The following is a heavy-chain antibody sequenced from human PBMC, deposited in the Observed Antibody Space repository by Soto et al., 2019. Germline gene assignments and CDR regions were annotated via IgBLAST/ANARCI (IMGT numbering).Heavy chain of an antibody. CDR3: ARGHSSIAVAGRHFDY. J-gene: IGHJ4*02. V-gene: IGHV4-34*01. CDR2: INHSGST. Sequence: QVQLQQWGAGLLKPSETLSLTCAVYGGSFSGYYWSWIRQPPGKGLEWIGEINHSGSTNYNPSLKSRVTISVDTSKNQFSLKLSSVTAADTAVYYCARGHSSIAVAGRHFDYWGQGTLVTVSS. CDR1: GGSFSGYY. D-gene: IGHD6-19*01.